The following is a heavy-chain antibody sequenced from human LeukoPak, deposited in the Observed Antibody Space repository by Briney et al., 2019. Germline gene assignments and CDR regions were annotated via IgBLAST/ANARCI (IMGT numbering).Heavy chain of an antibody. Sequence: PGGSLRLSCAASGFTVSSNYMSWVRQAPGKGLEWVSVIYSGGSTYYADSVKGRFTISRDNSKNTLYLQMNSLRAEDTAVYYCAKDLDSGSYFGGDYWGQGTLVTVSS. CDR3: AKDLDSGSYFGGDY. D-gene: IGHD1-26*01. J-gene: IGHJ4*02. CDR1: GFTVSSNY. CDR2: IYSGGST. V-gene: IGHV3-66*01.